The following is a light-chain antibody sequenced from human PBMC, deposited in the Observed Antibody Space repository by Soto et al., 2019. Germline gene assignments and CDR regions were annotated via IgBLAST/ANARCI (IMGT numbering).Light chain of an antibody. J-gene: IGLJ2*01. Sequence: QSALTQPPSASGSPGQSVTISCTGTSSVIGGNNFVSWYQHHPGKAPKLMLYDVIKRPSGVPARFSGSKSGNTASLTVSGLQAEDEADYYCSSYGGSNNFVVFGGGTKLTVL. CDR3: SSYGGSNNFVV. V-gene: IGLV2-8*01. CDR1: SSVIGGNNF. CDR2: DVI.